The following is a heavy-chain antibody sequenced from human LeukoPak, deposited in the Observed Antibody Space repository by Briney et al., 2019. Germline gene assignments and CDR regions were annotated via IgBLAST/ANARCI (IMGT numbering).Heavy chain of an antibody. CDR3: VRDAVMSPEVLLTAWDYFDC. D-gene: IGHD2-21*01. Sequence: GGSLRLSCAASGFTFSSYEMNCVRQAPAKGLKWVSYISGGKRTIDYADSVKGRFTISIDNTKNSVYLQMNSLRAEDTAIYFCVRDAVMSPEVLLTAWDYFDCWGQGTLVTVSS. CDR1: GFTFSSYE. CDR2: ISGGKRTI. J-gene: IGHJ4*02. V-gene: IGHV3-48*03.